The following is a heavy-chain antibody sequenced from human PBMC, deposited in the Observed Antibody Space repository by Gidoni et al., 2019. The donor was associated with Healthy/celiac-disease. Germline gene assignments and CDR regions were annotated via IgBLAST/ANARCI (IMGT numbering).Heavy chain of an antibody. CDR1: GGSISSYY. D-gene: IGHD6-13*01. CDR2: IYYSGST. V-gene: IGHV4-59*01. J-gene: IGHJ5*02. Sequence: QVQLQESGPGLVKPSETLSLTCTVSGGSISSYYWSWIRQPPGKGLEWIGYIYYSGSTNYNPSLKSRVTISVDTSKNQFSLKLSSVTAADTAVYYCARNKHGQLDHWGQGTLVTVSS. CDR3: ARNKHGQLDH.